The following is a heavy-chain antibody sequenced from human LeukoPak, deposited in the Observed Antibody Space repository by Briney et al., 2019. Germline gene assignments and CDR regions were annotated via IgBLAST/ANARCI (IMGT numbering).Heavy chain of an antibody. V-gene: IGHV3-23*01. Sequence: GGSLRLSCAASGFTFSTYAMSWVRQAAGKGLEWVSLIRGSGGGTYYADSVKGRFTISRDNSKNTLYLQLNSLRVEDTAVYYCAKNRGAGSHYYYHMNVWGKGTTVTVSS. D-gene: IGHD1-26*01. J-gene: IGHJ6*03. CDR3: AKNRGAGSHYYYHMNV. CDR1: GFTFSTYA. CDR2: IRGSGGGT.